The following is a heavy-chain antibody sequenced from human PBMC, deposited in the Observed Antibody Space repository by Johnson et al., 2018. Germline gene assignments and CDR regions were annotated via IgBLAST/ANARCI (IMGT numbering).Heavy chain of an antibody. V-gene: IGHV3-74*01. J-gene: IGHJ3*02. CDR2: INSDGSST. CDR1: GFTFSSYW. CDR3: ARGTPLSKDSFDI. Sequence: VQLQESGGGLVQPGGSLRLSCAASGFTFSSYWMHWVRQVPGKGLVWVSRINSDGSSTSYADSVKGRFTISRDNTKNTLYLQMNSLRAEDTAGYYCARGTPLSKDSFDIWAQGTMVTVSS. D-gene: IGHD2-2*01.